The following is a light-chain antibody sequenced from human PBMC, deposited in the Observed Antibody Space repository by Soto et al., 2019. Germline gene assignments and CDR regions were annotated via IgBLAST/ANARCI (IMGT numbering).Light chain of an antibody. CDR3: QHYNNWPPWT. J-gene: IGKJ1*01. CDR1: QSVGTF. V-gene: IGKV3-11*01. CDR2: DAS. Sequence: EIVLTQSPATLSLSPGERATLSCRASQSVGTFFAWYQQKPGQAPRLLSYDASNRATGIPRRFSGSGSGTDLTLTISSLEPEDFAVYYCQHYNNWPPWTFGQGTKVDIK.